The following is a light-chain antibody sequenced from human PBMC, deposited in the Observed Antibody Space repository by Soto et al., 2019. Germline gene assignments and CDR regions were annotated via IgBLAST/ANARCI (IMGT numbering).Light chain of an antibody. CDR3: CSYAGGRSPYV. V-gene: IGLV2-23*02. CDR2: EVS. CDR1: TSDVGSYDL. J-gene: IGLJ1*01. Sequence: QSALTQPAPVSWSPGQSITISCTGTTSDVGSYDLVSWYQQHPGKAPEIMIYEVSKRPSGDSNRFSGSKSGNTASLTISGLQAEDEADYYCCSYAGGRSPYVFGTGTKVTVL.